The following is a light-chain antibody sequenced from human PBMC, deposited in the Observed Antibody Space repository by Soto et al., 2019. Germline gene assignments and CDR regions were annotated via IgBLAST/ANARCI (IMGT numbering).Light chain of an antibody. J-gene: IGKJ1*01. Sequence: DIQMTQSPSSLSASIRDRVTITCRASQDISNYLAWYQQRPGKVPKLLVSAASTLQSGVPSRFGGRGSGTDFTLTSNGLQPEVVGTHYCQKYNSVPCTFGQGTKVDIK. CDR3: QKYNSVPCT. CDR1: QDISNY. V-gene: IGKV1-27*01. CDR2: AAS.